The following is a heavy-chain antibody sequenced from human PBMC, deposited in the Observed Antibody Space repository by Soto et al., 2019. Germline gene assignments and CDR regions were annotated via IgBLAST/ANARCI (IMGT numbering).Heavy chain of an antibody. CDR2: ISGSGGST. J-gene: IGHJ4*02. D-gene: IGHD1-26*01. CDR1: GFTFSSYA. CDR3: ARRGSGSYYYY. V-gene: IGHV3-23*01. Sequence: EVQLLESGGGLVQPGGSLRLSCAASGFTFSSYAMRWVRQAPVKGLEWVSAISGSGGSTYYADSVKGRFTISRDNSKNTRYLQMNSLRAEDTAVYYCARRGSGSYYYYWGQGTLVTVSS.